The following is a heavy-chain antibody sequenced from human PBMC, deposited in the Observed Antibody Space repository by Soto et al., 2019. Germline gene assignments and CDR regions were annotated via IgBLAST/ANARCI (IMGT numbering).Heavy chain of an antibody. CDR3: ASPLNYCSSTSCQGDYYYGMDV. Sequence: GESLKISCKGSGYSFTSYWISWVRQMPGKGLEGMGRIDPSDSYTNYSPSFQGHVTISADKSISTAYLQWSSLKASDTAMYYCASPLNYCSSTSCQGDYYYGMDVWGQGTTVTVSS. CDR1: GYSFTSYW. V-gene: IGHV5-10-1*01. CDR2: IDPSDSYT. J-gene: IGHJ6*02. D-gene: IGHD2-2*01.